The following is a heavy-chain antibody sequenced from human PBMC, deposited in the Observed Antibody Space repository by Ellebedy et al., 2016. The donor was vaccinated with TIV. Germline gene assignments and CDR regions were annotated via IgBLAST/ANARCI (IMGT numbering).Heavy chain of an antibody. Sequence: SETLSLXXTVSGGSISNYYWSWIRQPAGKGLEWIGRIDSSGSTNYNSSLKSRVTMSVDTSNNQLSLKLRSVTAADTAVYYCVRDPTYITSSGDWFNPWGQGILVTVSS. J-gene: IGHJ5*02. D-gene: IGHD3-10*01. CDR2: IDSSGST. CDR3: VRDPTYITSSGDWFNP. V-gene: IGHV4-4*07. CDR1: GGSISNYY.